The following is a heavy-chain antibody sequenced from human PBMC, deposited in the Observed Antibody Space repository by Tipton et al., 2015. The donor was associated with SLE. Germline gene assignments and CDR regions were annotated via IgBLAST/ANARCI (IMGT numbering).Heavy chain of an antibody. D-gene: IGHD2-15*01. CDR1: GFTFSIYA. CDR3: ARVLVDYYYGMDV. CDR2: ISYDGSNK. Sequence: SLRLSCAASGFTFSIYAMHWVRQAPGKGLEWLAVISYDGSNKYYADSVKGRFTISRDNSQNTLYLQMNSLRAEGTSVYYCARVLVDYYYGMDVWGQGTTVTVSS. J-gene: IGHJ6*02. V-gene: IGHV3-30*04.